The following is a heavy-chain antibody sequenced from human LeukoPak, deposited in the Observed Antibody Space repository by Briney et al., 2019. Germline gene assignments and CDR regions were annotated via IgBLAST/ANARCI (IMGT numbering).Heavy chain of an antibody. Sequence: ASVKVSCKASGYTFTSYGISWVRQAPGQGLEWMGWISAYNGNTNYAQKLQGRVTMTTDTSTSAAYMELRSLRSDDTAVYYCARGDIVVVPAAPSFGRAFDIWGQGTMVTASS. D-gene: IGHD2-2*01. CDR3: ARGDIVVVPAAPSFGRAFDI. CDR1: GYTFTSYG. J-gene: IGHJ3*02. V-gene: IGHV1-18*01. CDR2: ISAYNGNT.